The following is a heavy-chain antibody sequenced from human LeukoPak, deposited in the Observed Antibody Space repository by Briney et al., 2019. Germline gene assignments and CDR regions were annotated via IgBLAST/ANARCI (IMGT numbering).Heavy chain of an antibody. J-gene: IGHJ6*03. V-gene: IGHV3-30*18. CDR1: GFTFRSYA. CDR2: ISYDGSNK. CDR3: AKAVTSDYHSLYYNYYMDV. Sequence: PGGSLRLSCAASGFTFRSYAMHWVRQAPGKGLEWVAVISYDGSNKYLGDSVKGRFTMSRDNSKNTLYLQMDSLRAEDTAIYYCAKAVTSDYHSLYYNYYMDVWGKGTTVTVSS. D-gene: IGHD3-10*01.